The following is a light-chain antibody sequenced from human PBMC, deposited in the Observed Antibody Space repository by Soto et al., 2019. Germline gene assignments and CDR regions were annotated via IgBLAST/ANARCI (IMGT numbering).Light chain of an antibody. Sequence: DIQMTQSPSTLSGSVGDRVTITCRASQTISSWLACYQQTPGKAPKLLIYDASSLESGVPSRFSGRGSGTQFTLTISSLQPDDFATYYCQPYNSFSGTFGPGTKV. CDR3: QPYNSFSGT. J-gene: IGKJ1*01. CDR2: DAS. CDR1: QTISSW. V-gene: IGKV1-5*01.